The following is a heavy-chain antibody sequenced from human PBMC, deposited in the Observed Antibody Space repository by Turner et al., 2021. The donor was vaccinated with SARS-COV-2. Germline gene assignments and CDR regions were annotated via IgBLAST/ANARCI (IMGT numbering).Heavy chain of an antibody. J-gene: IGHJ6*02. Sequence: QFTLKESGPVLVKPTETLTLTCTVSGFSRSNAKMGVSWIRQPPGKALEWLAHIFSNDEKSYSTSLKSRLTISKDTSKSQVVLTMTNMDPVDTATYSCARIMWWELAYGMDVWGQGTTVTVSS. CDR2: IFSNDEK. CDR1: GFSRSNAKMG. D-gene: IGHD1-26*01. V-gene: IGHV2-26*01. CDR3: ARIMWWELAYGMDV.